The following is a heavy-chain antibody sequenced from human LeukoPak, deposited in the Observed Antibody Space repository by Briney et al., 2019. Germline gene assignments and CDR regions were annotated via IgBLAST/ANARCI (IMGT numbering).Heavy chain of an antibody. D-gene: IGHD1-26*01. CDR3: AKDVGKWESLHFFDY. J-gene: IGHJ4*02. CDR1: GFTLSTNA. Sequence: GGSPRLSCLTSGFTLSTNAMSWVRQAPGKGLEWISGISGSGASTHYADSVKGRFTISRDDSRNTLYLQMNSLRGDDTAVYYCAKDVGKWESLHFFDYWGQGTLVTVSS. CDR2: ISGSGAST. V-gene: IGHV3-23*01.